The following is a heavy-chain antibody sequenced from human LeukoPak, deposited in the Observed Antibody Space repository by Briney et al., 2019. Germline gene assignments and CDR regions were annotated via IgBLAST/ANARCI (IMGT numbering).Heavy chain of an antibody. Sequence: GGSLRLSCAAPGFNVSSNYMSWVRQAPGKGLEWVSVIYSGGSTYYADSVKGRFTISRDNSKNTLYLQMNSLRAEDTAVYCCARLRGKYSSSWYLDYWGQGTLVTVSS. D-gene: IGHD6-13*01. J-gene: IGHJ4*02. CDR2: IYSGGST. V-gene: IGHV3-53*01. CDR3: ARLRGKYSSSWYLDY. CDR1: GFNVSSNY.